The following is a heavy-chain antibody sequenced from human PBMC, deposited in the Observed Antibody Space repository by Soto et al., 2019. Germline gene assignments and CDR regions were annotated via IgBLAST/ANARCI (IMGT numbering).Heavy chain of an antibody. Sequence: QVQLQESGPGLVKPSQTLSLTCTVSGGSITTGGYYWSWIRQHPGKGLEWIGYIYYSGSTSYNPSLKSRITMSVDTSKNQFYLKLNSVTAADTAVYYCARDDTRAGYDYWGQGTLVTVSS. CDR2: IYYSGST. CDR3: ARDDTRAGYDY. CDR1: GGSITTGGYY. V-gene: IGHV4-31*03. D-gene: IGHD5-18*01. J-gene: IGHJ4*02.